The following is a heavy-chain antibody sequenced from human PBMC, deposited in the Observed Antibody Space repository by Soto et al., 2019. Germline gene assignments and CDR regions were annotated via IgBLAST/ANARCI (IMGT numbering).Heavy chain of an antibody. J-gene: IGHJ4*02. D-gene: IGHD1-26*01. CDR1: GFTFGDYA. CDR2: IRSKAYDGTT. CDR3: SRGGSYSVWY. Sequence: EVHLVESGGGLVQPGRSLRLYCTASGFTFGDYAMSWFRQAPGKGLEWVGFIRSKAYDGTTEYAASVKGRFTISRDDSKSIAYLQMKSLQTEDTAVYYCSRGGSYSVWYWGQGTLVTVSS. V-gene: IGHV3-49*03.